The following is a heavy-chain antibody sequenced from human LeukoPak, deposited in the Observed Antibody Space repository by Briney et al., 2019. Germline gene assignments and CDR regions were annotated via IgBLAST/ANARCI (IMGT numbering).Heavy chain of an antibody. CDR3: ARVRGGYYSDY. J-gene: IGHJ4*02. Sequence: PGGSLRLSCAASGFIFSNYWMLWVRQAPGKGLVWVSRINSDGSSTSYADSVKGRFTIPRDNAKNTLYLQMNSLRAEDTAVYYCARVRGGYYSDYWGQGTLATVS. CDR1: GFIFSNYW. V-gene: IGHV3-74*01. CDR2: INSDGSST. D-gene: IGHD3-16*01.